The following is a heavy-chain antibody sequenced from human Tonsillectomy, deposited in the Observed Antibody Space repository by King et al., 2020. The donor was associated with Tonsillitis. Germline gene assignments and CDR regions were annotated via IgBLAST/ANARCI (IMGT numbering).Heavy chain of an antibody. D-gene: IGHD2-15*01. V-gene: IGHV1-69*04. J-gene: IGHJ6*03. CDR3: ARDAGYCSGGSCYGYYYYYMDV. CDR2: IIPLLGIA. Sequence: QLVQSGAEVKKPGSSVKVSCKASGGTFSAYSISWVRQAPGQGLEWSGRIIPLLGIANYAQKFQGRVTITADKSASTAYMELSSLRSEDTAVYYCARDAGYCSGGSCYGYYYYYMDVWGKGTTVTVSS. CDR1: GGTFSAYS.